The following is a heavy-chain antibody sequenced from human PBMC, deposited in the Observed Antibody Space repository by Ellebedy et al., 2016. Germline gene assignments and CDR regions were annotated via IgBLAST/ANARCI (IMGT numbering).Heavy chain of an antibody. Sequence: GGSLRLXCAASGFTFDDYAMHWVRQAPGKGLEWVSGISWNSGSIGYADSVKGRFTISRDNAKNSLYLQMNSLRAEDTALYYCAKDTGVAPVGTFDYWGQGTLVTVSS. CDR1: GFTFDDYA. V-gene: IGHV3-9*01. CDR3: AKDTGVAPVGTFDY. D-gene: IGHD4-23*01. CDR2: ISWNSGSI. J-gene: IGHJ4*02.